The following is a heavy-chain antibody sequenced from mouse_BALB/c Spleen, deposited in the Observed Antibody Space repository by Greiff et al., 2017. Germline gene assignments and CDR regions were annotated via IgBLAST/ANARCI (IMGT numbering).Heavy chain of an antibody. D-gene: IGHD2-1*01. Sequence: QVQLQQPGAELVRPGASVKLSCKASGYTFTSYWINWVKQRPGQGLEWIGNIYPSDSYTNYNQKFKDKATLTVDKSSSTAYMQLSSPTSEDSAVYYCTRENYGNYLFDYWGQGTTLTVSS. J-gene: IGHJ2*01. CDR1: GYTFTSYW. V-gene: IGHV1-69*02. CDR2: IYPSDSYT. CDR3: TRENYGNYLFDY.